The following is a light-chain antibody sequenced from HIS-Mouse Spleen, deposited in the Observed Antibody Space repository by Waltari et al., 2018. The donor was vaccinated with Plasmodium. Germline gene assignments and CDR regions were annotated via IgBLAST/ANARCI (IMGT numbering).Light chain of an antibody. CDR3: QQYGSSPLT. CDR1: QSVSSSY. CDR2: GAS. J-gene: IGKJ4*01. Sequence: EIVLRQAPGTLSLCPGERATLSCRARQSVSSSYLAWYQQKPGQAPRLLIYGASSRATGIPDRFSGSGSGTDFTLTISRLEPEDFAVYYCQQYGSSPLTFGGGTKVEIK. V-gene: IGKV3-20*01.